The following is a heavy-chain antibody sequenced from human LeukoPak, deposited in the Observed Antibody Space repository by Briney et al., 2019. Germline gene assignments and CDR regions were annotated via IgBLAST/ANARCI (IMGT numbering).Heavy chain of an antibody. CDR1: GFTFSSYE. V-gene: IGHV3-48*03. Sequence: GGSLRLSCAASGFTFSSYEMNWVRQAPGKGLEWVSYISSSGSTIYYADSVKGRFTISRDNSENTLYLQMNSLRAEDTAVYYCAKDRAPTYYYDSSGYSGAFQHWGQGTLVTVSS. J-gene: IGHJ1*01. D-gene: IGHD3-22*01. CDR2: ISSSGSTI. CDR3: AKDRAPTYYYDSSGYSGAFQH.